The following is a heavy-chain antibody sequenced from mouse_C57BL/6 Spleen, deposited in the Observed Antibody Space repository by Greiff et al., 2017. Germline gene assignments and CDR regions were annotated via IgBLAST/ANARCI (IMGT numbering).Heavy chain of an antibody. CDR2: INYDGSST. Sequence: EVKLVESEGGLVQPGSSMKLSCTASGFTFSDYYMAWVRQVPEKGLEWVANINYDGSSTYYLDSLKSRFIISRDNAKNILYLQMSSLKSEDTATYYCARRDTGYAMDYWGQGTSVTVSS. V-gene: IGHV5-16*02. CDR3: ARRDTGYAMDY. D-gene: IGHD3-3*01. J-gene: IGHJ4*01. CDR1: GFTFSDYY.